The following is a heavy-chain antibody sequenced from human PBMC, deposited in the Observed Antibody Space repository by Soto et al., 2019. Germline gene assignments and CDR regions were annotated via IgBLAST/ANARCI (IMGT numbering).Heavy chain of an antibody. CDR3: ARGTSRAEYFQH. Sequence: QVQLVESGGGVVQPGRSLRLSCAGSGFTFSSYGVHWVRQAPGKGLEWVAVIWYDGSNKYYADSVKGRFTISRDNSKNTLYLQMNSLRAEDTAVYYCARGTSRAEYFQHWGQGTLVTVSS. V-gene: IGHV3-33*01. CDR1: GFTFSSYG. J-gene: IGHJ1*01. CDR2: IWYDGSNK.